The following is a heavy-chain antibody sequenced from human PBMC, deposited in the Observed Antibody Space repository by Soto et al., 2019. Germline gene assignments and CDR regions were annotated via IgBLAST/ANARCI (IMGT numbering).Heavy chain of an antibody. J-gene: IGHJ6*02. CDR3: ARDRIPTGMDI. V-gene: IGHV3-66*01. CDR2: IYSGGSP. CDR1: GFTVSSNY. Sequence: PGGSLRLSCAASGFTVSSNYMSWVRQAPGKGLEWVSVIYSGGSPYYADSVKGRFTISRDNSKNTLYLQKNSLRAEDTAVYYCARDRIPTGMDIWGQGTMVTVSS.